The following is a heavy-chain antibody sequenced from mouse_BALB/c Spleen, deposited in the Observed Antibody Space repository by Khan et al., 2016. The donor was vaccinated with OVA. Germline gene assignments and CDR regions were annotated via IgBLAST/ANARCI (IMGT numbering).Heavy chain of an antibody. D-gene: IGHD4-1*01. J-gene: IGHJ1*01. CDR1: GYTFTNYG. CDR2: INTYTGEP. V-gene: IGHV9-3-1*01. Sequence: LVESGPELKKPGETVKISCKASGYTFTNYGMNWVKQAPGKGLKWMGWINTYTGEPTYADDFKGRFAFSLETSVSTAYLQINNLKNEDTATYFCARTGGYFDVWGAGTTVTVSS. CDR3: ARTGGYFDV.